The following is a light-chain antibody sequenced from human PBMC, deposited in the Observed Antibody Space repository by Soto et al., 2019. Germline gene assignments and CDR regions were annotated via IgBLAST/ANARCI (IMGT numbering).Light chain of an antibody. CDR3: SSYTSSSPLVI. J-gene: IGLJ2*01. CDR2: AVT. Sequence: QSALTQPASVSGSPGQSITISCTGTSSDVGGYNYVSWYQQHPGKAPKLIISAVTYRPSGVSDRFSGSKSGNTASLTISGLQAEDEADYYCSSYTSSSPLVIFGGGPKLTVL. V-gene: IGLV2-14*01. CDR1: SSDVGGYNY.